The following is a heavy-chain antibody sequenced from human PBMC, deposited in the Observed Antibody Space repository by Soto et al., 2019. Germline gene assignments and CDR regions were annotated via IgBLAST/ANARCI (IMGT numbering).Heavy chain of an antibody. J-gene: IGHJ4*02. CDR3: TTLLYGGNSD. Sequence: EVRLVESGGDLVKPGGSLRLSCVVSGLTFSNAWLSWVRQAQGKGLKWVGLIRGKLDGDTTDYPAPVKGRFTISKDDSKNTLYLQMNSLKTEDTAVYFCTTLLYGGNSDWGQGTLVTVSS. CDR1: GLTFSNAW. CDR2: IRGKLDGDTT. D-gene: IGHD4-17*01. V-gene: IGHV3-15*01.